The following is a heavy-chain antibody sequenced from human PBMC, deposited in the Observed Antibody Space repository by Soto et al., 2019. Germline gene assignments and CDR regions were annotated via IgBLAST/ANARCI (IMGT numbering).Heavy chain of an antibody. CDR3: ARGRVRYSSYNYFDF. D-gene: IGHD6-6*01. CDR2: MNPDSGHT. CDR1: GYTFTSYD. J-gene: IGHJ4*02. Sequence: ASVKVSCKASGYTFTSYDINWVRQATGQGPEWMGWMNPDSGHTGYARKFRDRISMTRNTSITTAYMELTSLRSDDTAIYYCARGRVRYSSYNYFDFWGRGTLVTVSS. V-gene: IGHV1-8*01.